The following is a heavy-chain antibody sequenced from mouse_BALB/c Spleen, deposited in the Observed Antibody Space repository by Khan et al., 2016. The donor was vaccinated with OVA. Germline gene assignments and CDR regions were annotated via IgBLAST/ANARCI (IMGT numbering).Heavy chain of an antibody. Sequence: EVELVESGGGLVQPGGSLKLSCAASGFIFSSYGMSWVRQNSDKRLELVATINSNGGNTYYPDSVKGRFTISRDNAKNTLYLQMNSLKSEDTAMYFCTRGEYVWLPYDFDYWGQGTTLTVSS. CDR1: GFIFSSYG. D-gene: IGHD2-10*02. CDR3: TRGEYVWLPYDFDY. V-gene: IGHV5-6-3*01. J-gene: IGHJ2*01. CDR2: INSNGGNT.